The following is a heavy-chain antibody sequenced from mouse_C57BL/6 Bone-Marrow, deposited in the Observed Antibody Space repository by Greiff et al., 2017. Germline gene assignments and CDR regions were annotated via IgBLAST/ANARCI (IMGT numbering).Heavy chain of an antibody. CDR3: ASIITTVSYYAMDY. J-gene: IGHJ4*01. Sequence: DVKLVESGGDFVKPGGSLKLSCAASGFTFSSYGMSWVRQTPDKRLAWVATISSGGSYTYYPDSVKGRFTISRDNAKNTLYLQMSSLKSEDTAMYYCASIITTVSYYAMDYWGHGTSVTVSS. CDR1: GFTFSSYG. V-gene: IGHV5-6*02. CDR2: ISSGGSYT. D-gene: IGHD1-1*01.